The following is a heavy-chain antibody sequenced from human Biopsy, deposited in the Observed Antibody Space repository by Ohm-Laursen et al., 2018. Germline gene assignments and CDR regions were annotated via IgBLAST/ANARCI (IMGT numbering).Heavy chain of an antibody. Sequence: ASVKVSCKASGYSFSTYDVNWVRQARGQGLEWMGWMIPSSGKTGYAQRFQGRVTMTRDTSTSTVYMELSSLRSEDTAVYYCARDWNSGWRLPGMVNYYYNGMDVWGQGTTVTVSS. CDR1: GYSFSTYD. CDR2: MIPSSGKT. V-gene: IGHV1-8*01. J-gene: IGHJ6*02. CDR3: ARDWNSGWRLPGMVNYYYNGMDV. D-gene: IGHD2/OR15-2a*01.